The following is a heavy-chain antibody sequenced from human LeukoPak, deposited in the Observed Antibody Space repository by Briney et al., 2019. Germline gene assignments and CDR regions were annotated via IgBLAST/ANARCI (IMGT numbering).Heavy chain of an antibody. J-gene: IGHJ4*02. Sequence: GGSLRLSCAASGFTFDDYAMHWVRQAPGKGLEWVSLISWDGGSTYYADSVKGRFTVSRDNSKNSLYLQMNSLRAEDTALYYCAKDWYSSSWHYFDYWGQGTLVTVSS. D-gene: IGHD6-13*01. CDR1: GFTFDDYA. V-gene: IGHV3-43D*03. CDR3: AKDWYSSSWHYFDY. CDR2: ISWDGGST.